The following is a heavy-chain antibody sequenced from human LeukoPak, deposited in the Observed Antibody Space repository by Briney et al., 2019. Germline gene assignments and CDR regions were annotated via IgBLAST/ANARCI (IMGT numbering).Heavy chain of an antibody. Sequence: GESLKISCKASGYSFTNTFIGWVRRMPGKGLEWVGIIYPGDSDTRYSPSFQGQVTISVDKSVTTAYLQWSSLQASDTAMYYCARPIAAAGTDLGYWGQGTLVTVSS. D-gene: IGHD6-13*01. CDR2: IYPGDSDT. J-gene: IGHJ4*02. CDR1: GYSFTNTF. V-gene: IGHV5-51*01. CDR3: ARPIAAAGTDLGY.